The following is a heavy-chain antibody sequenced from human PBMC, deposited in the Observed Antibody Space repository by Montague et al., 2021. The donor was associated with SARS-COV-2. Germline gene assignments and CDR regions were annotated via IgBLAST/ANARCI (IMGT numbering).Heavy chain of an antibody. CDR2: IYYSGST. Sequence: SETLSLTCTVSGGSISSYYWSWIRQPPGKGLEWIGYIYYSGSTNYNPSLKIRVTISVDTSKNQFSLRLSSVTAADTAVYYCARDPVLPGYGERGYWFDPWGQGTLVTVSS. V-gene: IGHV4-59*01. CDR3: ARDPVLPGYGERGYWFDP. CDR1: GGSISSYY. J-gene: IGHJ5*02. D-gene: IGHD3-10*01.